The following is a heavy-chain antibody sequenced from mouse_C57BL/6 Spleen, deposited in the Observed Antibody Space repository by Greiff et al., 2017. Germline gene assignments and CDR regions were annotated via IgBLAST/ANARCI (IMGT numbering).Heavy chain of an antibody. CDR3: ASYPPYGSSLDY. CDR2: IHPNSGST. V-gene: IGHV1-64*01. J-gene: IGHJ2*01. D-gene: IGHD1-1*01. Sequence: VQLQQPGAELVKPGASVKLSCKASGYTFTSYWMHWVKQRPGQGLEWIGMIHPNSGSTNYNEKFKSKATLTVDKSSSTAYMQLSSLTSEDSAVYYCASYPPYGSSLDYWGQGTTLTVSS. CDR1: GYTFTSYW.